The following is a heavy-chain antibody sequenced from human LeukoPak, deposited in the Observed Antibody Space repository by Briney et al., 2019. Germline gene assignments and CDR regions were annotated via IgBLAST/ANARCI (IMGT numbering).Heavy chain of an antibody. Sequence: PGGSLRLSCAASGFTFSSYGMHWVRQAPGKGLEWVAFIRYDGSNKYYADSVKGRFTISRDNAKNSLYLQMNSLRAEDTAVYYCARDHVAAAGTIEDWGQGTLVTVCS. D-gene: IGHD6-13*01. CDR1: GFTFSSYG. J-gene: IGHJ4*02. V-gene: IGHV3-30*02. CDR3: ARDHVAAAGTIED. CDR2: IRYDGSNK.